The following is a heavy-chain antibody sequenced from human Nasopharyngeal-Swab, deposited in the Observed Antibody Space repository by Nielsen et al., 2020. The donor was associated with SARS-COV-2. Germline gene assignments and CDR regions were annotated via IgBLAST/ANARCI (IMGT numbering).Heavy chain of an antibody. D-gene: IGHD3-3*01. CDR2: IYYSGST. Sequence: SETLSLTCTVSGGSISSYYWSWIRQPPGKGLEWIGYIYYSGSTNYNPSLKSRVTISVDTSKNQFSLKLSSVTAADTAVYYCAREAITIFGVAPFDYYYCYMDVWGKGTTVTVSS. V-gene: IGHV4-59*01. CDR1: GGSISSYY. J-gene: IGHJ6*03. CDR3: AREAITIFGVAPFDYYYCYMDV.